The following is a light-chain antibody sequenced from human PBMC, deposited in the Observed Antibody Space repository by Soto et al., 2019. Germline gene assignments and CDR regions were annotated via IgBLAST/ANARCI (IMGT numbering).Light chain of an antibody. Sequence: QSALTQPPSASGSPGQSVTISCTGTSSDVGGYKYVSWYQQHPGKAPKLMIYEVSKRPSGVPDRFSGSKSDNPASLTVSGLQAEDEADYYCSSYAGSNNFVFGTGTKITVL. CDR3: SSYAGSNNFV. V-gene: IGLV2-8*01. CDR2: EVS. CDR1: SSDVGGYKY. J-gene: IGLJ1*01.